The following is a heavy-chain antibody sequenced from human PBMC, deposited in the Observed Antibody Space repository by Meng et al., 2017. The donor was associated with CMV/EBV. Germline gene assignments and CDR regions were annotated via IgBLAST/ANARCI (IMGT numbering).Heavy chain of an antibody. Sequence: AVYGGSVSGYYRSWIRQPPGKGLEWIGEINHSGSTNYNPSLKSRVTISVDTSKNQFSLKLSSVTAADTAVYYCARFRWSPAWGAFDYWGQGTLVTVSS. CDR3: ARFRWSPAWGAFDY. V-gene: IGHV4-34*01. D-gene: IGHD3-16*01. CDR1: GGSVSGYY. J-gene: IGHJ4*02. CDR2: INHSGST.